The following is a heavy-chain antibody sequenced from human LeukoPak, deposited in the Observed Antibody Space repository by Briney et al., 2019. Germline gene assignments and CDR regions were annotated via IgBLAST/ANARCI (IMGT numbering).Heavy chain of an antibody. Sequence: SETLSLTCTVSGGSISSYYWSWIRQPPGKGLEWVGYIYYSGSTNYNPSLKSRVTISVDTSKNQFSLKLSSVTAADTAVYYCAGHAPTEQWLVLGGMYNWFDPWGQGTLVTVSS. CDR1: GGSISSYY. CDR3: AGHAPTEQWLVLGGMYNWFDP. CDR2: IYYSGST. J-gene: IGHJ5*02. D-gene: IGHD6-19*01. V-gene: IGHV4-59*08.